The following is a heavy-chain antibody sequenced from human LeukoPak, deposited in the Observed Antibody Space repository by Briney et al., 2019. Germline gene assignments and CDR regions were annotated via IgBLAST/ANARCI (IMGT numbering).Heavy chain of an antibody. Sequence: SVKVSCKASGGTFSSYAISWVRQAPGQGLEWMGGIIRICGTANYAQKFQGRVTITADESTSTAYMELSSLRSEDTAVYYCASSGYSSSWYYFDYWGQGTLVTVSS. CDR3: ASSGYSSSWYYFDY. V-gene: IGHV1-69*13. CDR1: GGTFSSYA. CDR2: IIRICGTA. J-gene: IGHJ4*02. D-gene: IGHD6-13*01.